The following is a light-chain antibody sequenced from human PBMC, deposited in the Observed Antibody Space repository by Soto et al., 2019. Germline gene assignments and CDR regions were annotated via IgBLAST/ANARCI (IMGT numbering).Light chain of an antibody. CDR2: GAS. Sequence: VMTQSPGTLPLSQGERATLSCRASQSVSNNYLAWYQQKPGQAPRLLIYGASNRATGIPDRFSGSGSGTDFTLTISRLEPEDFVVYYCQQYGRSPTFGQGTKVDIK. CDR1: QSVSNNY. V-gene: IGKV3-20*01. CDR3: QQYGRSPT. J-gene: IGKJ1*01.